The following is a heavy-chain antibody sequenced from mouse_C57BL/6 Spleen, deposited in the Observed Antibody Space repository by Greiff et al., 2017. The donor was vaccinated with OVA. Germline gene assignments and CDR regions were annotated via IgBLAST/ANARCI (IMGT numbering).Heavy chain of an antibody. CDR2: IDPSDSYT. J-gene: IGHJ4*01. CDR1: GYTFTSYW. CDR3: ARGQLRLYAMDY. D-gene: IGHD3-2*02. V-gene: IGHV1-69*01. Sequence: QVQLQQSGAELVMPGASVKLSCKASGYTFTSYWMHWVKQRPGQGLEWIGEIDPSDSYTNYNQKFKGKSTLTVDKSSSTAYMQLSSLTSEDSAVYYCARGQLRLYAMDYWGQGTSVTVSS.